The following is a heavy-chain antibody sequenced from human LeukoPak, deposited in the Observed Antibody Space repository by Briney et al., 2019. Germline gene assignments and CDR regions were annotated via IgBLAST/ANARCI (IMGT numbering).Heavy chain of an antibody. CDR1: GFTFSSYG. J-gene: IGHJ6*02. D-gene: IGHD6-6*01. V-gene: IGHV3-30*18. Sequence: PGGSLRLSCAASGFTFSSYGMHWVRQAPGKGLEWVAVISYDGSNKYYADSVKGRLTISRDNSKNTLYLQMNSLRAEDTAVYYCAKDSRVGGGRSIAALVYYYGMDVWGQGTTVTVSS. CDR2: ISYDGSNK. CDR3: AKDSRVGGGRSIAALVYYYGMDV.